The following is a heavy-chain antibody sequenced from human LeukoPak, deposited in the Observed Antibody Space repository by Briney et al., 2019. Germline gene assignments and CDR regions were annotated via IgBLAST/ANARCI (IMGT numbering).Heavy chain of an antibody. V-gene: IGHV3-21*01. CDR3: ARDVNYYGSGSYYNPRAAFDY. Sequence: GGSLRLSCAASGFTFSSYSMNWVRQAPGKGLEWVSSISSSSSYIYYADSVEGRFTISRDNAKNSLYLQMNSLRAEDTAAYYCARDVNYYGSGSYYNPRAAFDYWGQGTLVTVSS. CDR2: ISSSSSYI. CDR1: GFTFSSYS. D-gene: IGHD3-10*01. J-gene: IGHJ4*02.